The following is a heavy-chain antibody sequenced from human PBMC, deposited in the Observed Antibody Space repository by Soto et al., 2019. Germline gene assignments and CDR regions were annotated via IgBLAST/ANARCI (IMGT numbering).Heavy chain of an antibody. CDR2: ISTYNYNT. CDR1: GYTFTTYG. Sequence: ASVKVSCKGSGYTFTTYGIAWVRQAPGQGLEWMGWISTYNYNTKYAQNLQDRVTLTTDTSTSTAYMELRGLRSDDTAVYYCIRDDCSGDSCYLGNWGKETLGSVSS. V-gene: IGHV1-18*01. CDR3: IRDDCSGDSCYLGN. J-gene: IGHJ4*02. D-gene: IGHD2-15*01.